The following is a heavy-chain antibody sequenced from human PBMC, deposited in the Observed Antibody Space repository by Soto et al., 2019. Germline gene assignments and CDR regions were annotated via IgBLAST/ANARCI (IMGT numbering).Heavy chain of an antibody. CDR1: GGSISSYY. CDR2: IYYSGST. CDR3: ARHQPFNPFDY. Sequence: PSETLSLTCTAPGGSISSYYWSWIRQPPGKGLEWIGYIYYSGSTNYNPSLKSRVTISVDTSKNQFSLKLSSVTAADTAVYYCARHQPFNPFDYWGQGTLVTVSS. J-gene: IGHJ4*02. V-gene: IGHV4-59*08.